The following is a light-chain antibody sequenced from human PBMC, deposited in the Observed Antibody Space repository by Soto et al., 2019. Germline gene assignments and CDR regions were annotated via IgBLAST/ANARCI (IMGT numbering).Light chain of an antibody. V-gene: IGKV3-20*01. CDR2: GAS. J-gene: IGKJ1*01. CDR1: QSISDT. CDR3: QQYGSSPTWT. Sequence: EIVMTQSPVTLSVSPGGRATLSCRASQSISDTLAWYQQKPGQAPRLLIYGASSRATGIPDRFSGSGSGTDFTLTISRLEPEDFAVYYCQQYGSSPTWTFGQGTKVDIK.